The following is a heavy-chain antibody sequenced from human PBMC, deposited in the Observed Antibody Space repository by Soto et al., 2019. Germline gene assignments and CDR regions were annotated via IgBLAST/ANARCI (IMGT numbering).Heavy chain of an antibody. CDR3: AREDFGYSYGYGLGYFAY. CDR2: IYYSGST. CDR1: GGSISSGGYY. J-gene: IGHJ4*02. V-gene: IGHV4-31*03. D-gene: IGHD5-18*01. Sequence: PSETLSLTCTVSGGSISSGGYYWSWIRQHPGKGLEWIGYIYYSGSTYYNPSLKSRVTISVDTSKNQFSLELSSVTAADTAVYYCAREDFGYSYGYGLGYFAYWGQGTLVTVSS.